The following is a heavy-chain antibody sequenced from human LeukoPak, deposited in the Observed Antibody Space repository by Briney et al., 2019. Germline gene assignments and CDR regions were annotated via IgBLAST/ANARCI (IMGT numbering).Heavy chain of an antibody. D-gene: IGHD6-19*01. CDR1: GFTFSCCG. Sequence: GGSLRLSCAASGFTFSCCGIHWVRQAPGKGLEWVTFVRNDGSDKYYADSVKGRFTISRDNSKNTVYLQMNSLRAEDTAVYYCARDRGVAVAGRLDYWGQGTLVTVSS. CDR2: VRNDGSDK. CDR3: ARDRGVAVAGRLDY. V-gene: IGHV3-30*02. J-gene: IGHJ4*02.